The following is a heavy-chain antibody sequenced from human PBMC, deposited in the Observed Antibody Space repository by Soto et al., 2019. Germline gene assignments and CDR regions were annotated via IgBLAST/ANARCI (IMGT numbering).Heavy chain of an antibody. CDR1: GFTFSSYG. CDR2: ISYDGSNK. CDR3: AKDLVRTVTTSLVSYYYGMDV. D-gene: IGHD4-17*01. Sequence: GGSLRLSCAASGFTFSSYGMHWVRQAPGKGLEWVAVISYDGSNKYYADSVKGRFTISRDNSKNTLYLQMNSLRAEDTAVYYCAKDLVRTVTTSLVSYYYGMDVWGQGTTVTVSS. V-gene: IGHV3-30*18. J-gene: IGHJ6*02.